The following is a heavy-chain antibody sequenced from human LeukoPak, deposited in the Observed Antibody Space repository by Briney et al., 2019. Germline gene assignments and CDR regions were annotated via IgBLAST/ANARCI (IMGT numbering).Heavy chain of an antibody. V-gene: IGHV1-69*01. J-gene: IGHJ6*03. CDR3: AIQTYYDFWSGYYTGNYYYYYMDV. D-gene: IGHD3-3*01. CDR2: FIPIFGTA. Sequence: SVKVSCKASGGTFSSYAISWVRQAPGQGLEWMGGFIPIFGTANSAQKFQGRVTITADESTSTAYMELSSLRSEDTAVYYCAIQTYYDFWSGYYTGNYYYYYMDVWGKGTTVTVSS. CDR1: GGTFSSYA.